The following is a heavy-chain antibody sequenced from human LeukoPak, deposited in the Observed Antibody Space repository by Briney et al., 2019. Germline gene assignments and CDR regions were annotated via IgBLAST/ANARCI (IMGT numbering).Heavy chain of an antibody. CDR2: IYYSGST. V-gene: IGHV4-59*01. Sequence: SETLSLTCTVSGGSISSYYWSWIRQPPGKGLEWIGYIYYSGSTNYNPSLKSRVTISVDTSKNQFSLKLTSVTAADTAVYYCVRGPYGSGISNWFDPWGQGTLVIVSS. D-gene: IGHD3-10*01. J-gene: IGHJ5*02. CDR3: VRGPYGSGISNWFDP. CDR1: GGSISSYY.